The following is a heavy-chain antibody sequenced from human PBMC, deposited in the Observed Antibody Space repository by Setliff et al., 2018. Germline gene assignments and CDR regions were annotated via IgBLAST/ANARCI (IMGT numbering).Heavy chain of an antibody. CDR3: ATDVPACRGSTCYNAFDV. CDR2: ISSSGSLI. V-gene: IGHV3-11*01. D-gene: IGHD2-2*02. CDR1: GFTFSDYY. J-gene: IGHJ3*01. Sequence: LRLSCATSGFTFSDYYMSWIRQTPGKGLEWVAYISSSGSLIYYPDSVKGRFTISRDNAKKSVDLQMNSLKTEDTAVYYCATDVPACRGSTCYNAFDVWGQGTMVTVSS.